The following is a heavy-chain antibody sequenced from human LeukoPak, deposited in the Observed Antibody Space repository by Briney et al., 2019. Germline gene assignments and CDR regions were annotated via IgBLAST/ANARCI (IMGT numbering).Heavy chain of an antibody. D-gene: IGHD2-15*01. CDR1: GLTSGIYA. CDR3: GKEVERHFDLRY. J-gene: IGHJ4*02. V-gene: IGHV3-23*01. Sequence: GGSLRLSCAAAGLTSGIYAMSWVRQAPGKGLEWGSAFSGGGDSFYADSVRGRFSISADKSKNILYLQMNSLRVEDTAVYYCGKEVERHFDLRYWGQGTPVTVSS. CDR2: FSGGGDS.